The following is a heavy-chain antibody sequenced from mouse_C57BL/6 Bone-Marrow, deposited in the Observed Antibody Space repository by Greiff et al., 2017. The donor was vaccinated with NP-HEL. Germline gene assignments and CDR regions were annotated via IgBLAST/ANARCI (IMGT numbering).Heavy chain of an antibody. J-gene: IGHJ4*01. D-gene: IGHD2-5*01. CDR1: GFTFSDYG. Sequence: EVMLVESGGGLVQPGGSLKLSCAASGFTFSDYGMAWVRQAPRKGPEWVAFISNFAYSLSYADPLTGRFTIARENAKNTVYLEMSSLRSEDTAMYYCARYYYSNLYYAMDYWGQGTSVTVSS. CDR3: ARYYYSNLYYAMDY. V-gene: IGHV5-15*01. CDR2: ISNFAYSL.